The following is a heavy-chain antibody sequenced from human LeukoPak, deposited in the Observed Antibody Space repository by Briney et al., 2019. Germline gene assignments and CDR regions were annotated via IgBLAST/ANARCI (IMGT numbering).Heavy chain of an antibody. CDR2: ISYDGSNK. CDR3: AIPSSKMVRGAVDY. J-gene: IGHJ4*02. V-gene: IGHV3-30-3*01. D-gene: IGHD3-10*01. CDR1: GFTFSSYA. Sequence: GRSLRLSCAASGFTFSSYAMHWVRQAPGKGLEWVAVISYDGSNKYYADSVKGRFTISRDNSKNTLYLQMNSLRAEDTAVYYCAIPSSKMVRGAVDYWGQGTLVTVSS.